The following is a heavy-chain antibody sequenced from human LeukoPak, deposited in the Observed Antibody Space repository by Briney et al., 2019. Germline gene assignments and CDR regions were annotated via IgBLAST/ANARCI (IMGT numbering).Heavy chain of an antibody. V-gene: IGHV3-21*01. CDR2: ITTISHYI. CDR3: ARSGGPGTYHQLRYNWFDP. D-gene: IGHD3-10*01. CDR1: GFTLSDYH. Sequence: GGSLRLSCAASGFTLSDYHMNWVRQAPGKGLEWLSSITTISHYIYYAGAVRGRFTISRDNAKNSLYLQMNSLRGEDTAVYYCARSGGPGTYHQLRYNWFDPWGQRTLVTVSS. J-gene: IGHJ5*02.